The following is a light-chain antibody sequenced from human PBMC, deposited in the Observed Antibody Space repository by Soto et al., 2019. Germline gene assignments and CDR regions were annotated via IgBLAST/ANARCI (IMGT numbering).Light chain of an antibody. V-gene: IGKV1-5*03. J-gene: IGKJ2*02. Sequence: DIQMTQSPSTLSASVRDRVTITCRASQSIRSWLAWYQQKPGKAPKLLIYKSSSLESGVPSRYSGSGSGTEFTRTISSMQPDDFATYYCQQYNSYPWTVGQGTKLEIK. CDR1: QSIRSW. CDR2: KSS. CDR3: QQYNSYPWT.